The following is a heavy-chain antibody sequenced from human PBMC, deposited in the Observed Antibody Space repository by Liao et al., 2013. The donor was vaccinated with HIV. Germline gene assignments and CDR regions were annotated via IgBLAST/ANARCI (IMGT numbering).Heavy chain of an antibody. CDR2: IYSSGIA. J-gene: IGHJ4*02. V-gene: IGHV4-4*07. D-gene: IGHD6-6*01. CDR3: ARDPGGTSYFYFDS. Sequence: QVQLQESGPGLVNPSQTLSLTCTVSGGSINSYYWSWIRQSAGKGLEWIGRIYSSGIAYYNPSLQSRVTISIDTSKSQFSLKLTSLTAADTAVYFCARDPGGTSYFYFDSWGQGTLVTVSS. CDR1: GGSINSYY.